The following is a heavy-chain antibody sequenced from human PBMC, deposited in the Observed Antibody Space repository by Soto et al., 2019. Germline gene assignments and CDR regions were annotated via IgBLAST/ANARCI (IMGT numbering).Heavy chain of an antibody. J-gene: IGHJ4*02. CDR2: ISGYNSNT. CDR3: GRERQWEPVPY. D-gene: IGHD1-26*01. V-gene: IGHV1-18*01. Sequence: VQLVQSGGEVKQPGASVKVSCRASGYSFSKYGITWVRQAPGQGLEWMGWISGYNSNTNYAQKFEGRVRMTKDTTRSTAYLEVRSLRFDDTAVYYCGRERQWEPVPYWGQGTPVTVSS. CDR1: GYSFSKYG.